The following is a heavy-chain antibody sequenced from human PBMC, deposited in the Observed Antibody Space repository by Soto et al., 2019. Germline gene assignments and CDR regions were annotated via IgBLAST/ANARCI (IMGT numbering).Heavy chain of an antibody. CDR2: IYHSGST. CDR3: ARGVVDNPFIIAAAGVWFDP. J-gene: IGHJ5*02. V-gene: IGHV4-4*02. CDR1: GGSISSSNL. D-gene: IGHD6-13*01. Sequence: PSETQCLTCAVSGGSISSSNLWSWVRQPPGKGLEWIGEIYHSGSTNYNPSLKSRVTISVDKSKNQFSLKLSSVTAADTAVYYCARGVVDNPFIIAAAGVWFDPWGQGTLVTVSS.